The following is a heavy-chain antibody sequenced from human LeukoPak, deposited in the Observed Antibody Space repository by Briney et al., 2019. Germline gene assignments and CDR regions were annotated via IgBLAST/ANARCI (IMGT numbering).Heavy chain of an antibody. CDR2: IYPGDSDT. D-gene: IGHD3-22*01. J-gene: IGHJ4*02. CDR3: ARQLNYYDSSGSYFDY. CDR1: GYSFTSYW. Sequence: GESLKITCKGSGYSFTSYWIGWVRQMPGKGLEWMGIIYPGDSDTRYSPSFQGQVTISADKSISTAYLQWSSLKAPDTAMYYCARQLNYYDSSGSYFDYWGQGTLVTVSS. V-gene: IGHV5-51*01.